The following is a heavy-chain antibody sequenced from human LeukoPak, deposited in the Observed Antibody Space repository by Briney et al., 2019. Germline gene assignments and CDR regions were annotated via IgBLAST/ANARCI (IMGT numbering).Heavy chain of an antibody. D-gene: IGHD1-14*01. CDR3: ARDPPRTPRDNWFDP. CDR2: MNPNSGNT. Sequence: ASVKVSCKASGYTFTSYDINWVRQAAGQGLEGMGWMNPNSGNTVYAQKFQGRVTMTRNTSISTAYMELSSLRSEDTAVYYCARDPPRTPRDNWFDPWGQGTLVTVSS. J-gene: IGHJ5*02. CDR1: GYTFTSYD. V-gene: IGHV1-8*01.